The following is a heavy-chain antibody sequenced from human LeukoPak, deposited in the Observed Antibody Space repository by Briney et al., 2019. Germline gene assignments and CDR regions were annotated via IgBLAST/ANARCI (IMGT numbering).Heavy chain of an antibody. CDR3: ARLKYTWIQLWLPGYFDY. D-gene: IGHD5-18*01. CDR1: GGSISSGGYS. V-gene: IGHV4-30-2*01. CDR2: IYHSGST. Sequence: SETLSLTCAVSGGSISSGGYSWSWIRQPPGKGLEWIGYIYHSGSTYYNPSLKSRVTISVDRSKNQFSLKLSSVTAADTAVYYCARLKYTWIQLWLPGYFDYWGQGTLVTVSS. J-gene: IGHJ4*02.